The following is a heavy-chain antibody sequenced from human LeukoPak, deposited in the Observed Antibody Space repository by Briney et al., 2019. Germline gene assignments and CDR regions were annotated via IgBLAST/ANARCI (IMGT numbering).Heavy chain of an antibody. J-gene: IGHJ3*02. D-gene: IGHD3-22*01. CDR3: ARSRDGSGYYNDAFDI. V-gene: IGHV4-4*07. Sequence: SETLSLTCTVSSGSIGSYYWTWVRQPTGKGLEWLGRIYSSGSTNYNPSLKSRVTISVDTSNNQFSLRLSSVTPADTAVYYCARSRDGSGYYNDAFDIWGQGTMVTVSS. CDR2: IYSSGST. CDR1: SGSIGSYY.